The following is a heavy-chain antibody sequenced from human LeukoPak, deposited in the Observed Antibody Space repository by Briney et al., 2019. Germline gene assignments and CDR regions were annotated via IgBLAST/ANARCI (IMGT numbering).Heavy chain of an antibody. J-gene: IGHJ4*02. D-gene: IGHD5/OR15-5a*01. CDR1: GDSVSSNSAA. CDR3: VSRRYDC. CDR2: TYYRSKWYT. V-gene: IGHV6-1*01. Sequence: SQTLSLACGISGDSVSSNSAAWGWIRQSPSRGLEWRGRTYYRSKWYTEYAVSVKSRIIINPDTSKNQFSLQLNSVTPEDTAVYYCVSRRYDCWGQGTLVTVSS.